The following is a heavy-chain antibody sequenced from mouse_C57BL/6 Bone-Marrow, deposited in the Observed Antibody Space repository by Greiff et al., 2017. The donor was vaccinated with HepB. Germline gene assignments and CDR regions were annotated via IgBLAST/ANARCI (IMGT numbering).Heavy chain of an antibody. CDR3: ARESYDYDANDY. CDR2: IYPRSGNT. D-gene: IGHD2-4*01. CDR1: GYTFTSYG. V-gene: IGHV1-81*01. J-gene: IGHJ2*01. Sequence: QVQLQQSGAELARPGASVKLSCKASGYTFTSYGISWVKQSTGQGLEWIGEIYPRSGNTYYNEKFKGKATLTADKSSSTAYMELRSLASEDSAVYFCARESYDYDANDYWGQGTTLTVSS.